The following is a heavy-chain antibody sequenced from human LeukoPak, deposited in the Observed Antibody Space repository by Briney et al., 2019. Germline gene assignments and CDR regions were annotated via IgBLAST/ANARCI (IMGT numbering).Heavy chain of an antibody. J-gene: IGHJ6*02. CDR3: ARFSYGDYDYYGMDV. Sequence: SSETLSLTCAVYGGSFSGYYWSWIRQPPGKGLERIGEINHSGSTNYNPSLKSRVTISVDTSKNQFSLKLSSVTAADTAVYYCARFSYGDYDYYGMDVWGQGTTVTVSS. CDR2: INHSGST. V-gene: IGHV4-34*01. D-gene: IGHD4-17*01. CDR1: GGSFSGYY.